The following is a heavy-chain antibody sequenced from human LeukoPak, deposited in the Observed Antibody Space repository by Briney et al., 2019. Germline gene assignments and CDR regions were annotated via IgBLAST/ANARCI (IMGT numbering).Heavy chain of an antibody. V-gene: IGHV1-69*13. J-gene: IGHJ4*02. Sequence: SVKVSCKASGGTFSSYAISWVRQAPGQGLEWMGGIIPIFGTANYAQKFQGRVTITADESTSTAYMELSSQRSEDTAVYYCARDHYDFWSGYLNFDYWGQGTLVTVSS. CDR1: GGTFSSYA. CDR2: IIPIFGTA. D-gene: IGHD3-3*01. CDR3: ARDHYDFWSGYLNFDY.